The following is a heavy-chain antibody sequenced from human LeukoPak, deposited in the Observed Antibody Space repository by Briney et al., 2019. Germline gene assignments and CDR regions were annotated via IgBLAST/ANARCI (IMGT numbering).Heavy chain of an antibody. CDR3: ARNLRHFDWLLSNYYYYMDV. D-gene: IGHD3-9*01. CDR2: IYSGGST. CDR1: GFTVSSNY. J-gene: IGHJ6*03. Sequence: GGSLRLSCAASGFTVSSNYMSWVRQAPGKGLEWVSVIYSGGSTYYADSVKGRFTISRDNSKNTLYLQMNSLRAEDTAVYYCARNLRHFDWLLSNYYYYMDVRGKGTTVTVSS. V-gene: IGHV3-66*02.